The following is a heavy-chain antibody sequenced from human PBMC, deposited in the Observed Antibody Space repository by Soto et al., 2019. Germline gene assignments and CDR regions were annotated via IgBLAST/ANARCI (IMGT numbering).Heavy chain of an antibody. V-gene: IGHV3-21*01. CDR3: ARSPGYSSGLYNE. D-gene: IGHD6-19*01. CDR1: GFTFNTYS. CDR2: ISGSSSFI. Sequence: EVQLVESGGGLVKPGGSLRLSCAASGFTFNTYSMNWVRQAPGKGLEWVSSISGSSSFIYFADSVKGRFTISRDNAKNSLYLQMNSLRGEDTAVYYCARSPGYSSGLYNEWGQGTLVTVSS. J-gene: IGHJ4*02.